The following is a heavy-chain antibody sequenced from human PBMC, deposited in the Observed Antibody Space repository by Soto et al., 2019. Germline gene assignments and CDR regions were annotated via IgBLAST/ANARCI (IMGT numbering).Heavy chain of an antibody. CDR1: GGSVSNNY. CDR3: ARLRMVPRDGWDAFDF. D-gene: IGHD6-19*01. CDR2: FYYSGST. V-gene: IGHV4-59*02. J-gene: IGHJ3*01. Sequence: SETLSLTCTVSGGSVSNNYWTWIRQPPGKGLEWIGYFYYSGSTDYNPSLESRVTMSVDTSKNQFSLKLSSVTAADTAVYYCARLRMVPRDGWDAFDFWGPGTMVTVSS.